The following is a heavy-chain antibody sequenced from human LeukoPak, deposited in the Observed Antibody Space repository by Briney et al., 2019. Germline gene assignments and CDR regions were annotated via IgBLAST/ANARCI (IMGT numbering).Heavy chain of an antibody. V-gene: IGHV1-2*02. CDR2: INPNSGGT. Sequence: GASVKVSCKASGYTFTGYYMHWVRQAPGQGLEWMGWINPNSGGTNYAQKFQGRVTMTRDTSISTAYMELNRLRSDDTAVYYCARDRDYGSGIFDYWGQGTLGTVSS. J-gene: IGHJ4*02. CDR3: ARDRDYGSGIFDY. D-gene: IGHD3-10*01. CDR1: GYTFTGYY.